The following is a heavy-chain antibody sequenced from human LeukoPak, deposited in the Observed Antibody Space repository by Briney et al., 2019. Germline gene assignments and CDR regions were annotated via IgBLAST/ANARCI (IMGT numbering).Heavy chain of an antibody. V-gene: IGHV4-59*01. D-gene: IGHD3-9*01. J-gene: IGHJ4*02. CDR2: IYYSGST. CDR1: GGSISSYY. Sequence: SETLSLTCTVSGGSISSYYWSWIRQPPGKGLEWIGYIYYSGSTNYNPSLKSRVTISVDTSKNQFSLRLSSVTAADTAVYYCGRVGGYDLLSEGGYFDYWGQGTLVTVSS. CDR3: GRVGGYDLLSEGGYFDY.